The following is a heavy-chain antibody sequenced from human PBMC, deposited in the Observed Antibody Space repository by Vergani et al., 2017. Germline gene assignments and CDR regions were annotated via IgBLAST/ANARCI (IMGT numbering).Heavy chain of an antibody. J-gene: IGHJ4*02. Sequence: EVQLVESGGGLVKPGGSLRLSCAASGFPFSSYTMNWVRQAPGKGLEWVSSISTSGTYIYYADSVKGRFTISRDNAKNSLYLQMNSLRAEDTAVFYCAKGTTIGARYFDYWGQGTLVTVSS. CDR2: ISTSGTYI. CDR3: AKGTTIGARYFDY. V-gene: IGHV3-21*01. CDR1: GFPFSSYT. D-gene: IGHD1-26*01.